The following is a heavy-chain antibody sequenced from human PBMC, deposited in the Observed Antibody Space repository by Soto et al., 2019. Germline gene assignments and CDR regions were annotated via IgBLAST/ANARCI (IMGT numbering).Heavy chain of an antibody. Sequence: LGRTLRLSCAAYRFSRGSYAITYARQASGKKMEWVSAISGSGGSTYYADSVKGRFTISRDNTKNTLYLQMNSLRAEHTAVYYFFSCYYDHRDVHAFPARGSSDL. V-gene: IGHV3-23*01. CDR2: ISGSGGST. CDR1: RFSRGSYA. J-gene: IGHJ2*01. D-gene: IGHD3-22*01. CDR3: FSCYYDHRDVHAFPARGSSDL.